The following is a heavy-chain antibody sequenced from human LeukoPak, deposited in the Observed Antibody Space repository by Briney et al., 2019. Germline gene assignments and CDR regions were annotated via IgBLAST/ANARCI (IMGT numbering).Heavy chain of an antibody. V-gene: IGHV3-23*01. CDR1: GFTFTNY. CDR3: VKDLTASGWYS. Sequence: PGGSLRLSCAGSGFTFTNYMAWVRQAPGMGLEWVSAITGIGDYTYYTDSVKGRFTISRDNSKNTLYLQMNSLRGEDTAIYYCVKDLTASGWYSWGQGTLVTVSS. D-gene: IGHD6-19*01. J-gene: IGHJ4*02. CDR2: ITGIGDYT.